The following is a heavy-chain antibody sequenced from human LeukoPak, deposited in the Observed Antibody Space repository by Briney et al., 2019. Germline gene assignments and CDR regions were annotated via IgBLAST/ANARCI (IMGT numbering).Heavy chain of an antibody. V-gene: IGHV1-69*01. Sequence: SVKVSCKASGGTFSSYAISWVRQAPGQGLEWMGGIIPIFGTANYAQKFQGRVTITADQSTSTAYMELSSLRSEDTAVYYCARAHLRYFDPIYGMDVWGKGTTVTVSS. CDR2: IIPIFGTA. CDR1: GGTFSSYA. CDR3: ARAHLRYFDPIYGMDV. J-gene: IGHJ6*04. D-gene: IGHD3-9*01.